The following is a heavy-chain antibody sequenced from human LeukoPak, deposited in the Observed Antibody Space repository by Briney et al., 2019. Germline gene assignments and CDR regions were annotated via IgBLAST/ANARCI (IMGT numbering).Heavy chain of an antibody. Sequence: ASVKVSCKASGYTFTSYDISWVRQATGQGLEWMGWMNPISGNTGYAQKFQGRVAMTRNTSISTAYMELSGLRSEDTAVYYCARVAWFYDILTGYLNWFDPWGQGTLVTVSS. D-gene: IGHD3-9*01. CDR3: ARVAWFYDILTGYLNWFDP. CDR2: MNPISGNT. V-gene: IGHV1-8*01. J-gene: IGHJ5*02. CDR1: GYTFTSYD.